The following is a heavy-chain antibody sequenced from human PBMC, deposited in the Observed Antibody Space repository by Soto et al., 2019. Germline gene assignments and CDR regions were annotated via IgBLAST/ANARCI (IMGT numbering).Heavy chain of an antibody. J-gene: IGHJ6*02. CDR2: INPKFGDT. V-gene: IGHV1-2*02. Sequence: QVQLVQSGAEVKEPGDSVRVSCEASGYTFTSYYIHWVRQAPGQGLEWMGWINPKFGDTTYAQDCQGRVSMTRDMSISTVYMELSRLTSDDTAIYCCARNMDYYYGPGSGNGHGFWGQGSTVTVFS. CDR1: GYTFTSYY. CDR3: ARNMDYYYGPGSGNGHGF. D-gene: IGHD3-10*01.